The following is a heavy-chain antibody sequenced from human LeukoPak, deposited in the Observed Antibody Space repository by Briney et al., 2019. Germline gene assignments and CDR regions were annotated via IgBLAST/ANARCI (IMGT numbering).Heavy chain of an antibody. CDR1: GFTFSSFG. Sequence: PGGSLRLSCAASGFTFSSFGLSWVRQAPGKGLEWVSAISGSGGSTYYADSVKGRFTISRDNPKNTLYLQMNSLRAEDTALYYCAGGAGVYYYGMDVWGQGTSVTVSS. V-gene: IGHV3-23*01. CDR3: AGGAGVYYYGMDV. J-gene: IGHJ6*02. CDR2: ISGSGGST.